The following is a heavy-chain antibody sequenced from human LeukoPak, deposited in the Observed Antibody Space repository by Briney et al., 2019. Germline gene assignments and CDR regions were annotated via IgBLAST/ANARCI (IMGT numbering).Heavy chain of an antibody. CDR2: INHSGST. CDR3: ARTYDYGDYGAGEFDY. CDR1: GGSFSGYY. Sequence: SETLSLTCAVYGGSFSGYYWSWIRQPPGKGLGWIGEINHSGSTNYDPSLKSRVTISVDTSKNQFSLKLSSMTAADTAVYYCARTYDYGDYGAGEFDYWGQGTRVTVSS. D-gene: IGHD4-17*01. J-gene: IGHJ4*02. V-gene: IGHV4-34*01.